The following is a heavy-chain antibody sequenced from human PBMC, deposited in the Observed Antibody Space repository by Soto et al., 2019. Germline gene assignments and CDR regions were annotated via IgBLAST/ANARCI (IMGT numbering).Heavy chain of an antibody. V-gene: IGHV1-3*01. Sequence: APVKVSCKTSGYSFITNAMHWVRQAPGQRLEWLGWIKPGTGTTKYSQKFQGRVNITRDTAASTAYLELSTLRSEDTAVYFCAGGVGPTCSYHYGREVWGQGTTVTVSS. J-gene: IGHJ6*02. CDR2: IKPGTGTT. D-gene: IGHD1-26*01. CDR1: GYSFITNA. CDR3: AGGVGPTCSYHYGREV.